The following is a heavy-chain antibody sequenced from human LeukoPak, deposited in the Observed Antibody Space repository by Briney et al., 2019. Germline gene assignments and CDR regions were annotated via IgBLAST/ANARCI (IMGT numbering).Heavy chain of an antibody. Sequence: SETLSLTCTVSGGSISSYYWTWIRQPPGKGLEWLGYISTSGNTNYNPSLKSRVTISVDTSRNQFSLKLSSVTAADTAVYYCAGYDFWSGYYLVYWGQGTLVTVSS. V-gene: IGHV4-4*09. D-gene: IGHD3-3*01. CDR1: GGSISSYY. J-gene: IGHJ4*02. CDR2: ISTSGNT. CDR3: AGYDFWSGYYLVY.